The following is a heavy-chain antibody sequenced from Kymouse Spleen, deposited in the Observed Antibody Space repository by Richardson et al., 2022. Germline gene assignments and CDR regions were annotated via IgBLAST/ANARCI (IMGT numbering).Heavy chain of an antibody. J-gene: IGHJ6*02. CDR1: GFTFSSYG. Sequence: QVQLVESGGGVVQPGRSLRLSCAASGFTFSSYGMHWVRQAPGKGLEWVAVISYDGSNKYYADSVKGRFTISRDNSKNTLYLQMNSLRAEDTAVYYCAKDRITMVRGVIYYYYGMDVWGQGTTVTVSS. CDR3: AKDRITMVRGVIYYYYGMDV. CDR2: ISYDGSNK. D-gene: IGHD3-10*01. V-gene: IGHV3-30*18.